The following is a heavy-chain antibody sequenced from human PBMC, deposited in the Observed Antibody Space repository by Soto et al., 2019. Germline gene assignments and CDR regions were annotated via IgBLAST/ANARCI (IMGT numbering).Heavy chain of an antibody. J-gene: IGHJ4*02. CDR3: AKDPRRYFDY. CDR2: ISWNSGSI. V-gene: IGHV3-9*01. CDR1: GFTFDDYA. Sequence: EVQLVESGGGLVQPGRSLRLSCAASGFTFDDYAMHWVRQAPGKGLEWVSGISWNSGSIGYADSVKGRFTISRDNAKNSLYLKMNSLRAEDTALYYCAKDPRRYFDYWGQGTLVTVSS.